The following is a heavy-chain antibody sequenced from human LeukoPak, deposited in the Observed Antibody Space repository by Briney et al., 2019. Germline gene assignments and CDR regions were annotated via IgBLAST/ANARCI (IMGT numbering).Heavy chain of an antibody. CDR1: GYTFTGYY. V-gene: IGHV1-2*02. J-gene: IGHJ3*02. CDR2: INPNSGGT. CDR3: ARETAAAGTSAFDI. Sequence: ASVKVSCKASGYTFTGYYMHWVRQAPGQGLEWMGWINPNSGGTNYAQKFQGRVTMTRDTSISTVYMELSRLRSDDTAVYYCARETAAAGTSAFDIWGQGTMVTVSS. D-gene: IGHD6-13*01.